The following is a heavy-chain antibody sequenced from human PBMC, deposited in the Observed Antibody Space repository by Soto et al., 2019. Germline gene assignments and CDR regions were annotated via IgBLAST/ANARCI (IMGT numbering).Heavy chain of an antibody. CDR2: ISSNGGST. CDR3: VKAGSLGGDSSSLYYYYGMDV. V-gene: IGHV3-64D*06. Sequence: PGGSLRLSCSASGFTFSSYAMHWVRQAPGKGLEYVSAISSNGGSTYYADSVKGRFTISRDNSKNTLYLQMSSLRAEDTAVYYCVKAGSLGGDSSSLYYYYGMDVWGQGTTVTVSS. CDR1: GFTFSSYA. J-gene: IGHJ6*02. D-gene: IGHD6-6*01.